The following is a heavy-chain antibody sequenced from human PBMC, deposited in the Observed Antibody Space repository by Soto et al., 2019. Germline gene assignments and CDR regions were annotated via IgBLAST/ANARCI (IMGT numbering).Heavy chain of an antibody. Sequence: VQLQQWGAGLLKPSATLSLNCAVTGGSLSGYYWSWMRQPPGKGLEWIGEVKDGGHTNYSPSLRGQVTISSDTSNNQFSLRLNSVTAADTGVYYCARGQEGVVATHWDQGSLVTVSS. CDR1: GGSLSGYY. CDR3: ARGQEGVVATH. J-gene: IGHJ4*02. CDR2: VKDGGHT. D-gene: IGHD5-12*01. V-gene: IGHV4-34*01.